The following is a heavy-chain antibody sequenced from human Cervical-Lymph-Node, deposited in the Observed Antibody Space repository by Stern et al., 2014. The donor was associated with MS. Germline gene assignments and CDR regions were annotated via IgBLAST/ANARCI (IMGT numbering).Heavy chain of an antibody. CDR2: INAGNGNT. CDR3: ARLRLCDILTGGLDY. Sequence: VQLVQSGAEVKKPGASVKVSCKASGYTFTSYAMHWVRQAPGQRLEWMGWINAGNGNTKYSQKFQGRVTITRDTSASTAYMELTSLRSEDTAVSYCARLRLCDILTGGLDYWGQGTLVTVSS. J-gene: IGHJ4*02. V-gene: IGHV1-3*01. D-gene: IGHD3-9*01. CDR1: GYTFTSYA.